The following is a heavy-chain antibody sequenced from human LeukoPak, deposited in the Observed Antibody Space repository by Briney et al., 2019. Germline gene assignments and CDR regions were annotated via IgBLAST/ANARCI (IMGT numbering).Heavy chain of an antibody. CDR2: IKSKTDGGTT. V-gene: IGHV3-15*01. CDR1: GFTISNAW. Sequence: GGSLRLSCAASGFTISNAWMNWVRQAPGKGLEWVGRIKSKTDGGTTDYAAPVKGRFTISRDDSKNTLHLQMNSLKTEDTAVYYCTTDNGYYDSSGYYYYFDYWGQGTLVTVSS. D-gene: IGHD3-22*01. J-gene: IGHJ4*02. CDR3: TTDNGYYDSSGYYYYFDY.